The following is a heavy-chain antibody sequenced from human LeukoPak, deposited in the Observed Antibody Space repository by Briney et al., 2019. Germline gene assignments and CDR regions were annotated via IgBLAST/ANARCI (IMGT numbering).Heavy chain of an antibody. CDR1: GFTFSGFY. V-gene: IGHV3-11*01. CDR3: AKTARTLDY. J-gene: IGHJ4*02. CDR2: ISTTGSDI. D-gene: IGHD1/OR15-1a*01. Sequence: GGSLRLSCAASGFTFSGFYMTWIRQAPGRGLEWISYISTTGSDISYADSVKGRFTISRDNVKNSLYLQMNSPTAEDTAVYYCAKTARTLDYWGQGTLVTVSS.